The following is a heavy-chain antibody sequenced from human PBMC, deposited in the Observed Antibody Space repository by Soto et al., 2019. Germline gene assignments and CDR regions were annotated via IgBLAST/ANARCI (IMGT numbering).Heavy chain of an antibody. J-gene: IGHJ3*02. CDR1: GFTFSSYA. D-gene: IGHD6-13*01. Sequence: PGGSLRLSCATSGFTFSSYAIHWVRQAPGKGLEWVAVMSYDGSTQYYADSVKGRFTISRDNSKNTVYLQMNSLRAEDTALYHCAKGGEQRLVRYAFDIWGQGAMVTVSS. CDR3: AKGGEQRLVRYAFDI. V-gene: IGHV3-30*18. CDR2: MSYDGSTQ.